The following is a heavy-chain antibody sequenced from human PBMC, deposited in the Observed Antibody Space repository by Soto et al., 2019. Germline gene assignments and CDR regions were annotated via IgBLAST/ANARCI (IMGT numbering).Heavy chain of an antibody. CDR1: GYTFTSYA. V-gene: IGHV1-3*01. CDR2: INAGNGNT. CDR3: ARGVDRLGILLP. Sequence: GASVKVSCKASGYTFTSYAMHWVRQAPGQRLEWMGWINAGNGNTKYSQKFQGRVTITRDTSASTAYMELSSLRPEDTAVYYCARGVDRLGILLPWGQGTMVTVS. J-gene: IGHJ3*01. D-gene: IGHD2-15*01.